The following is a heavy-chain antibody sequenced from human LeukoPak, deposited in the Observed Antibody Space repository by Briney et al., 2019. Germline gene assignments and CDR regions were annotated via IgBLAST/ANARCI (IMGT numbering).Heavy chain of an antibody. CDR3: ARGPGHYLHTVHKGAVGY. J-gene: IGHJ4*02. CDR1: GGPISSGGYY. Sequence: SETLSLTCTVSGGPISSGGYYWSWIRQHPGKGLEWIGYIYYSGSTYYNPSLKSRVTISVDTSKNQFSLKLSSVTAADTAVYYCARGPGHYLHTVHKGAVGYWGQGTLVTVSS. V-gene: IGHV4-31*03. D-gene: IGHD4-17*01. CDR2: IYYSGST.